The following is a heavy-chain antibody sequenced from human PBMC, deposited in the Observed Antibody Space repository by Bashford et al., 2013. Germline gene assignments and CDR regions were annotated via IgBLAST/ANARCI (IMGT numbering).Heavy chain of an antibody. CDR1: GFTFDDYA. V-gene: IGHV3-9*01. CDR3: VKGLVLTAYFYDAFDV. Sequence: GGSLRLSCAASGFTFDDYAMHWVRQVPGKGLEWVSGISWNGGTKGYADSVKGRFIISRDNAKNSLYLQMNSLRPEDTALYYCVKGLVLTAYFYDAFDVWGQTTMVTVSS. CDR2: ISWNGGTK. J-gene: IGHJ3*01. D-gene: IGHD3-9*01.